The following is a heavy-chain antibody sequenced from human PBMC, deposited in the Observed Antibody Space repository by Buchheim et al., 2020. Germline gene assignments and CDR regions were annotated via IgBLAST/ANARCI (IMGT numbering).Heavy chain of an antibody. V-gene: IGHV3-11*01. CDR2: ISGGTTTI. CDR1: GFTFRDDY. D-gene: IGHD2-8*02. J-gene: IGHJ2*01. CDR3: ARDTGGWYLDF. Sequence: QVQLVESGGGLVKPGGSLRLSCAASGFTFRDDYMSWFRQAPGKGLEWVSYISGGTTTISYADSVKGRFTISRDNGKNLLYLQMNSLRADDTAVYYCARDTGGWYLDFWGRGTL.